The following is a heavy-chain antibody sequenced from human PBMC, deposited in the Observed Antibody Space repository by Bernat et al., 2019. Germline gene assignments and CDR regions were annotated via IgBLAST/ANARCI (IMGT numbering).Heavy chain of an antibody. J-gene: IGHJ4*02. CDR1: GFTFSSYG. Sequence: QVQLVESGGGVVQPGRSLRLSCAASGFTFSSYGMHWVRQAPGKGLEWVAVISYDGSNKYYADSVKGRFTISRDNSKNTLYLQMNSLGAEDTAVYYCAKSGFDYWGQGTLVTVSS. V-gene: IGHV3-30*18. CDR2: ISYDGSNK. CDR3: AKSGFDY.